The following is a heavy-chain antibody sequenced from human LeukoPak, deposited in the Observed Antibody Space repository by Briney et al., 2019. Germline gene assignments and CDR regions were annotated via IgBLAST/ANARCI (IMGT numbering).Heavy chain of an antibody. J-gene: IGHJ4*02. CDR3: ARASSSWYYFDY. V-gene: IGHV3-21*01. CDR1: GFTFSSYS. Sequence: GGSLRLSCAASGFTFSSYSMNRVRQAPGKGLEWVSFISTSSSYIYYADSVKGRFTISRDNAKNSLYLQMNSLRAEDTAVYYCARASSSWYYFDYWGQGTLVTVSS. CDR2: ISTSSSYI. D-gene: IGHD6-13*01.